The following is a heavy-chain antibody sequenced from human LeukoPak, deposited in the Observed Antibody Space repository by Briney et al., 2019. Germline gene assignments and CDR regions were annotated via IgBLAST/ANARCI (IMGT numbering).Heavy chain of an antibody. CDR2: IYHSGGT. D-gene: IGHD3-10*01. J-gene: IGHJ4*02. CDR1: GYSISSGYY. V-gene: IGHV4-38-2*01. CDR3: ARTMLRGVFDY. Sequence: SETLSLTCAVSGYSISSGYYWGWIRQPPGKGLDWIGNIYHSGGTYYNPSLKSRVTISVDTSNNQFSLKLSFVTAADTAVYYCARTMLRGVFDYWGQGTLVTVSS.